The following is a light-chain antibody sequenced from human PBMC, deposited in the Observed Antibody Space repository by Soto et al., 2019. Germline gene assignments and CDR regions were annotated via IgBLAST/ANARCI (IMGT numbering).Light chain of an antibody. CDR3: QQYDNWPLA. Sequence: IVMTQSPGTLSLSPGERASLSCRASQTVTTNLAWYQQKPGQAPRLLIYGASTRATGVPARFIGTGSGTGFTLTITSPQSEDVAVYYCQQYDNWPLAFGQGAKVDI. CDR1: QTVTTN. CDR2: GAS. J-gene: IGKJ1*01. V-gene: IGKV3-15*01.